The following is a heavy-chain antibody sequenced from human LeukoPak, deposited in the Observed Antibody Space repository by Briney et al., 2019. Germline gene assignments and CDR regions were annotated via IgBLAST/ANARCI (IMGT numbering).Heavy chain of an antibody. CDR1: GYTFSDYY. D-gene: IGHD2-15*01. CDR2: INSKSGGT. V-gene: IGHV1-2*06. CDR3: ARSRSGGENWFDP. J-gene: IGHJ5*02. Sequence: GASVKVSCKASGYTFSDYYMHWVRQAPGRGLEWMGRINSKSGGTNYAQNFQGRVTMTRDTSISTAYMELSRLRSDDTAVYWCARSRSGGENWFDPWGQGTLVTVSS.